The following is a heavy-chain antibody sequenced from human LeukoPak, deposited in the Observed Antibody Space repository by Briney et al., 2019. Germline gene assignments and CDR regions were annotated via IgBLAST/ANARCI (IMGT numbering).Heavy chain of an antibody. Sequence: PSETLSLTCTVSGGSISSYYWSWIRQPPGKGLEWIGYIYYSGSTNYNPSLKSRVTISVDTSKNQFSLKLSSVTAADTAVYYCARATLSFSTGYYYMDVWGKGTTVTVSS. CDR3: ARATLSFSTGYYYMDV. J-gene: IGHJ6*03. CDR2: IYYSGST. D-gene: IGHD3/OR15-3a*01. CDR1: GGSISSYY. V-gene: IGHV4-59*01.